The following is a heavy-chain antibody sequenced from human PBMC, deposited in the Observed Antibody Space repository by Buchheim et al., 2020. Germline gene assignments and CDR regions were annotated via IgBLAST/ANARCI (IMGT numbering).Heavy chain of an antibody. CDR1: GFTFSSYW. V-gene: IGHV3-7*01. CDR2: IKQDGSEK. Sequence: EVQLVESGGGLVQPGGSLRLSCAASGFTFSSYWMSWVRQAPGKGLEWVANIKQDGSEKYYVDSVKGRFTISRDNAKNSLYLQMNSLRAEDTAVYYCASRGSSWTLYYYYYYMDVWGKGTT. J-gene: IGHJ6*03. D-gene: IGHD6-13*01. CDR3: ASRGSSWTLYYYYYYMDV.